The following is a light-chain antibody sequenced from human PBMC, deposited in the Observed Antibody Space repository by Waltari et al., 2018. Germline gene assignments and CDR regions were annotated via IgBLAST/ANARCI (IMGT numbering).Light chain of an antibody. CDR1: QRISRN. CDR2: GAS. Sequence: SRRARQRISRNLAWKRRKPGQATRHLSDGASTGATGNPDMFSGSGSGTDFSITISGLEHEDSSVYYCQHHFGLPETFGQGTKVEIK. J-gene: IGKJ1*01. V-gene: IGKV3-20*01. CDR3: QHHFGLPET.